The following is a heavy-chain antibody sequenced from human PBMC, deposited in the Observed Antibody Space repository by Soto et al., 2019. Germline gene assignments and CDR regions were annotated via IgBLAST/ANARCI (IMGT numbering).Heavy chain of an antibody. J-gene: IGHJ4*02. CDR2: ISSSGSTI. V-gene: IGHV3-11*01. CDR1: GFTFSAYY. D-gene: IGHD6-25*01. Sequence: QVQLVESGGGLVKPGGSLRLSCAASGFTFSAYYMSWVRQAPGKGLEWVSYISSSGSTIYYADSVKGRFTISRDNAKNSLQLQMNRLGAENTAVYYCARKPYSGGCSDYWGQGNLVTVSS. CDR3: ARKPYSGGCSDY.